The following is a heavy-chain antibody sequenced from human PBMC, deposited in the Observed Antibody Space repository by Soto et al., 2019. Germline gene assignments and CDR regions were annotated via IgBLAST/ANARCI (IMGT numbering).Heavy chain of an antibody. Sequence: GGSLRLSCAASVFTFSSYWMHWVRQAPGKGLVWVSRINSDGSSTSYADSVKGRFTISRDNAKNTLYLQMNSLRAEDTAVYYCARDFRLTAMVTDYYYGMDVWGQGTTVTVSS. CDR2: INSDGSST. V-gene: IGHV3-74*01. CDR3: ARDFRLTAMVTDYYYGMDV. J-gene: IGHJ6*02. D-gene: IGHD5-18*01. CDR1: VFTFSSYW.